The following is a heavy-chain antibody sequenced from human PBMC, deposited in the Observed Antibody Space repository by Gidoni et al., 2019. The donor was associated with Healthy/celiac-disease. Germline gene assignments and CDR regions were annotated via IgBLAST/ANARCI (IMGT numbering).Heavy chain of an antibody. CDR3: ARHGTRNYYDFWSGYFGWFDP. CDR1: GGSISSYY. J-gene: IGHJ5*02. CDR2: IYYSGST. Sequence: QVQLQESGPGLVKPSETLSLTCTVSGGSISSYYWSWIRQPPGKGLEWIGYIYYSGSTNSIPSLKSRVTISVDTSKNQFSLKLSSVTAADTAVYYCARHGTRNYYDFWSGYFGWFDPWGQGTLVTVSS. V-gene: IGHV4-59*08. D-gene: IGHD3-3*01.